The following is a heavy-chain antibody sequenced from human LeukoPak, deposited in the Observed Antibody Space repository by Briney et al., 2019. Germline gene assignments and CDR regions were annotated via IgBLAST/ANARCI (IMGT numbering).Heavy chain of an antibody. D-gene: IGHD3-9*01. Sequence: GGSLRLSCAASGFSFRDYGMNWVRQAPGKGLEWVSSINQISSHIYYAESVRGRFSISRDNAKNSVYLQMNSLRAEDTAIYYCARDATQYLRYGYFDYWGPGILVTVSS. CDR1: GFSFRDYG. CDR2: INQISSHI. CDR3: ARDATQYLRYGYFDY. J-gene: IGHJ4*02. V-gene: IGHV3-21*01.